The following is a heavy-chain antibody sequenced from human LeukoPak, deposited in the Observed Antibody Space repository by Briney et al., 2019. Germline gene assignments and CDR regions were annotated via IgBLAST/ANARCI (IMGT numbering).Heavy chain of an antibody. Sequence: GGSLRLSCVASGLTVSNHWMSWVRQAPGKGLEWVANIREERGQEYYVDSVKGRFTISKNSAKNSLYLQMNTLRVEDTAMYYCASLDTAKQPLANHWGQGTLVTVSP. J-gene: IGHJ5*02. CDR1: GLTVSNHW. CDR2: IREERGQE. V-gene: IGHV3-7*03. CDR3: ASLDTAKQPLANH. D-gene: IGHD5-18*01.